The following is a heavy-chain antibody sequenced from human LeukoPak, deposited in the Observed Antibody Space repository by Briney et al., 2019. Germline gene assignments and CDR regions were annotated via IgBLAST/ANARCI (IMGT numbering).Heavy chain of an antibody. J-gene: IGHJ4*02. Sequence: GGSLRLSCAASGFTFSGHAMNWVRQAPGKGPEWDSAISGSGVSTYSADSVEGRFTISRDNSKNTLHLQMDSLRDEDTAVYFCARGAGESCGGHCYSRLLHYWRQGPLDSVPS. D-gene: IGHD2-21*02. V-gene: IGHV3-23*01. CDR3: ARGAGESCGGHCYSRLLHY. CDR1: GFTFSGHA. CDR2: ISGSGVST.